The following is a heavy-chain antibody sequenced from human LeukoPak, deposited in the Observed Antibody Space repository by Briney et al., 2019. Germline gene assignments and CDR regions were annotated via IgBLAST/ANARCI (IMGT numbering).Heavy chain of an antibody. D-gene: IGHD3-9*01. CDR3: AREFSRYFDWFNSPGGIDY. J-gene: IGHJ4*02. CDR2: IYYSGST. V-gene: IGHV4-30-4*08. CDR1: GGSISSGDYY. Sequence: SETLSLTCTVSGGSISSGDYYWSWIREPPGKGLEWIGYIYYSGSTYYNPSLKSRVTISVDTSKNQCSLKLSSVTAADTAVYYCAREFSRYFDWFNSPGGIDYWGQGTLVTVSS.